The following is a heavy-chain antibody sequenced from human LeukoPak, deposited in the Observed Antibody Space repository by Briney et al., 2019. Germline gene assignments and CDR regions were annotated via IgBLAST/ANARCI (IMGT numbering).Heavy chain of an antibody. CDR2: IWYDGSNK. D-gene: IGHD6-19*01. CDR1: GFTFSSYG. J-gene: IGHJ5*02. CDR3: AREGRIAVDIWVWFDP. Sequence: GRSLRLSCAASGFTFSSYGMHWVRQAPGKGLEWVAVIWYDGSNKYYADSVKGRFTISRDNSKNTLYLQMNSLRAEDTAVYYCAREGRIAVDIWVWFDPWGQGTLVTVSS. V-gene: IGHV3-33*01.